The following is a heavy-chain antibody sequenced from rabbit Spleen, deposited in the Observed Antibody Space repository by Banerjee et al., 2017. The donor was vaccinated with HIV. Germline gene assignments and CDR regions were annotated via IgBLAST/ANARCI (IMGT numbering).Heavy chain of an antibody. CDR3: ARFYAGYGDFGYAEM. Sequence: QEQLEESGGDLVKPGASLTLTCKASGLSFSSGDYMCWVRQAPAKGLEWIGCFYVGNNNGYYASWAKGRFTISKTSSTTVTLQMTSLTVADTATYFCARFYAGYGDFGYAEMWGPGTLVTVS. D-gene: IGHD7-1*01. CDR2: FYVGNNNG. V-gene: IGHV1S45*01. CDR1: GLSFSSGDY. J-gene: IGHJ6*01.